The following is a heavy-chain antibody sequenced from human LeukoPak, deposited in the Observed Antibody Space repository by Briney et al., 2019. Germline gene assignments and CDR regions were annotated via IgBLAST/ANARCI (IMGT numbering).Heavy chain of an antibody. D-gene: IGHD3-10*01. CDR3: ARDRSGFGELLTPGYFDY. CDR2: INPSGGST. V-gene: IGHV1-46*01. Sequence: ASVKVSCKASGYTFISYYMHWVRQAPGQGLEWMGIINPSGGSTSYAQKFQGRVTMTRDTSTSTVYMELSSLRSEDTAVYYCARDRSGFGELLTPGYFDYWGQGTLVTVSS. CDR1: GYTFISYY. J-gene: IGHJ4*02.